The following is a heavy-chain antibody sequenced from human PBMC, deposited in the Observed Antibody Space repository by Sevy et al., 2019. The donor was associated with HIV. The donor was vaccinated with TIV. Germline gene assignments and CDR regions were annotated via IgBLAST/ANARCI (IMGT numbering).Heavy chain of an antibody. V-gene: IGHV4-59*08. CDR2: IYYNGHI. Sequence: SETLSLTCTVSGGSITSLYWNWIRQPPGKGLEWIANIYYNGHINYNPSLKSRLTLSLDTSKNQFSLRLGSGTAADTAMYYCAGENAWGRGYSWGQGTLVTVSS. CDR3: AGENAWGRGYS. CDR1: GGSITSLY. J-gene: IGHJ4*02. D-gene: IGHD1-26*01.